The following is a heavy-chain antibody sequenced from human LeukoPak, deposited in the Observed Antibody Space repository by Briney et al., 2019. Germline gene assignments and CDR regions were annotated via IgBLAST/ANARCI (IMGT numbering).Heavy chain of an antibody. D-gene: IGHD1-26*01. Sequence: PGRSLRLSCAASGFTFRSYAMHWVRQAPGKGLEWVAAISLDGSNKYYADSVKGRFTISRDNSKNTLYLLMNSLRAEDTAVYYCAKNTGSFGFDYWGQGTLVTVSS. V-gene: IGHV3-30*04. CDR2: ISLDGSNK. CDR3: AKNTGSFGFDY. J-gene: IGHJ4*02. CDR1: GFTFRSYA.